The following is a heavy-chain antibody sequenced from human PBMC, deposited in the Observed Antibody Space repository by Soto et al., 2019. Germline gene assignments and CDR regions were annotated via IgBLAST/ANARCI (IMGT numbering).Heavy chain of an antibody. J-gene: IGHJ4*02. CDR3: VKGGYHYFDY. CDR2: ISYDGSNK. CDR1: SFTFSNYG. D-gene: IGHD5-12*01. Sequence: QVQLVESGGGVVQPGRSLRLSCAASSFTFSNYGMHWVRQTPGKGLEWVAVISYDGSNKYYADSVKGRFTISRDNSKNTLYLQMNSLRAEDTAVYYCVKGGYHYFDYWGQGTLVTVSS. V-gene: IGHV3-30*18.